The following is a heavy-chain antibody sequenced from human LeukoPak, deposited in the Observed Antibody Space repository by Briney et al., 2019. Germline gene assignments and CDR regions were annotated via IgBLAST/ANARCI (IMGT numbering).Heavy chain of an antibody. Sequence: GGSLRLSCAASGFTFSGSAMHWVRQASGKGLEWVGHIGNKASNYATDYAPSLKGIFTISRDDSKDTAYLQVNSLKPEDTAVYSCAGNYDSWTGLNYWGLGTLVTVSS. V-gene: IGHV3-73*01. CDR1: GFTFSGSA. CDR2: IGNKASNYAT. D-gene: IGHD3-3*01. CDR3: AGNYDSWTGLNY. J-gene: IGHJ4*02.